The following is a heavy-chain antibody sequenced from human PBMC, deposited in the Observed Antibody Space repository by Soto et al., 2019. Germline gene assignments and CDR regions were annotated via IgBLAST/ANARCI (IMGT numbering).Heavy chain of an antibody. J-gene: IGHJ3*02. V-gene: IGHV4-59*08. Sequence: SETLSLTCTVSGGSISSYYWSCIRQPPGKGLEWIGYIYYSGSTNYNPSLKSRVTISVDTSKNQFSLKLSSVTAADTAVYYCARHTQGYSGYVRVNDAFDIWGQGTMVTVSS. D-gene: IGHD5-12*01. CDR3: ARHTQGYSGYVRVNDAFDI. CDR2: IYYSGST. CDR1: GGSISSYY.